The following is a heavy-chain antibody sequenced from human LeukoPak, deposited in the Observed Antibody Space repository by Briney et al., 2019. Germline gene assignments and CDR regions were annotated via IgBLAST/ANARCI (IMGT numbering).Heavy chain of an antibody. Sequence: SETLSLTCTVSGYSISSGYYWGWIRQPPGKGLEWIGSIYHSGSTYYNPSLKSRVTISVDTSKNQFSLKLSSVTAADTAVYYCARLSSDYGDYRFDPWGQGTLVTVSS. V-gene: IGHV4-38-2*02. CDR2: IYHSGST. D-gene: IGHD4-17*01. CDR1: GYSISSGYY. J-gene: IGHJ5*02. CDR3: ARLSSDYGDYRFDP.